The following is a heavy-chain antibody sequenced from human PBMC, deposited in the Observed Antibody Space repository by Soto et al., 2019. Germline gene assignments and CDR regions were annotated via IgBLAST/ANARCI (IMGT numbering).Heavy chain of an antibody. J-gene: IGHJ6*02. D-gene: IGHD3-3*01. Sequence: QVQLQESGPGLVKPSQTLSLTCTVSGGSISSGGYYWSWIRQHPGKGLEWIGYIYYSGSTYYNPSLKSRVTISVDTSKNQFSLKLSSVTAADTAVYYCARKQHYDFWSGYYSPLFLYGMDVWGQGTTVTVSS. CDR2: IYYSGST. CDR1: GGSISSGGYY. CDR3: ARKQHYDFWSGYYSPLFLYGMDV. V-gene: IGHV4-31*03.